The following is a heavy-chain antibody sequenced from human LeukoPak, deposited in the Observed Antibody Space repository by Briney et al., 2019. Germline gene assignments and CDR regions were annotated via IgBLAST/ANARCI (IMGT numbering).Heavy chain of an antibody. Sequence: GESLRIACKGSGYSINNYWIGWVRQLPGKGLEWMGIIYPADSDIRYSPSFQGQVTISADKSISTAYLQWSSLKASDTAMYYCARQEYCSGGSCYTWFDPWGQGTLVTVSS. CDR3: ARQEYCSGGSCYTWFDP. D-gene: IGHD2-15*01. V-gene: IGHV5-51*01. CDR1: GYSINNYW. CDR2: IYPADSDI. J-gene: IGHJ5*02.